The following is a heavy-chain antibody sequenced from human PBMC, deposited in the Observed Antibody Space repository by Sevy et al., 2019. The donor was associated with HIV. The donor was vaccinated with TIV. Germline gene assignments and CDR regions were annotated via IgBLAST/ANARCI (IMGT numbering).Heavy chain of an antibody. J-gene: IGHJ4*02. D-gene: IGHD3-10*01. V-gene: IGHV5-51*01. CDR2: IYPRDSDT. CDR3: ARQPAGGEDYFDY. Sequence: GESLKFTCKGSGYSFANYWIGWVRQMPGKGLEWMGIIYPRDSDTRYSPSFQGQVTISAVKSITTAYLQWSSLKASDTAMYYCARQPAGGEDYFDYWGQGTLVTVSS. CDR1: GYSFANYW.